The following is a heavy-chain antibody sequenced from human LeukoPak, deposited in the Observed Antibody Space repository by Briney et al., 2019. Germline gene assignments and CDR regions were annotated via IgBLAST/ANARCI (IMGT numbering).Heavy chain of an antibody. CDR3: ARGLWFGVPGAFDI. CDR1: GGSFSNYY. Sequence: SETLSLTCAVYGGSFSNYYWTWIRQPPGKGLEWIGEINHSGSTNYNPSLKSRVTISVDTSKNQFSLKLSSVTVADTAVYYCARGLWFGVPGAFDIWGRGTLVTVSS. D-gene: IGHD3-10*01. CDR2: INHSGST. J-gene: IGHJ3*02. V-gene: IGHV4-34*01.